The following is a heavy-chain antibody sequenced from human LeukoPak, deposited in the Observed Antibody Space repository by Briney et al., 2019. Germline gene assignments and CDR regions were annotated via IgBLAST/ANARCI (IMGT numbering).Heavy chain of an antibody. CDR3: AKSVEHSNYRKFHD. J-gene: IGHJ4*02. CDR2: ISYDGSNK. V-gene: IGHV3-30-3*02. D-gene: IGHD4-11*01. CDR1: GSTFSSYA. Sequence: GGSLRLSCAASGSTFSSYAMHWVRQAPGKGLEWVAVISYDGSNKYYADSVKGRFTISRDNSKNTLYLQMKSLRVDDTAVYYCAKSVEHSNYRKFHDWGQGTLVTVSS.